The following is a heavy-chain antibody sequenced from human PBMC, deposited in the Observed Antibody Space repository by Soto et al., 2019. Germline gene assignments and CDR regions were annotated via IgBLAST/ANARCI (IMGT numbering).Heavy chain of an antibody. Sequence: PGGSLRLSCAASGFTFSSYWMHWVRQAPGKGLVWVSRINTDGSRTADADSVKGRFTVSRDNAMNTLYLQMSSLSAEDTAVYYCARAGQGYSYGPFDYWGQGILVTVS. J-gene: IGHJ4*02. CDR2: INTDGSRT. CDR1: GFTFSSYW. CDR3: ARAGQGYSYGPFDY. D-gene: IGHD5-18*01. V-gene: IGHV3-74*01.